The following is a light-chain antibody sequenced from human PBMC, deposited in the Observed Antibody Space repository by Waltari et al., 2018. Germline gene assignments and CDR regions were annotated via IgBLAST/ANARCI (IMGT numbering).Light chain of an antibody. J-gene: IGKJ1*01. CDR3: MQALHTPPT. CDR2: LSF. CDR1: QSLLHSDGYNY. Sequence: EIVMTQSPLSLPVTPGEPASISCRSSQSLLHSDGYNYWNWYLQKPGQSPQLLIYLSFIRASGVPDRFTGSGAGTDFTLKISRVEAEDVGFYYCMQALHTPPTFGQGTRAEIK. V-gene: IGKV2-28*01.